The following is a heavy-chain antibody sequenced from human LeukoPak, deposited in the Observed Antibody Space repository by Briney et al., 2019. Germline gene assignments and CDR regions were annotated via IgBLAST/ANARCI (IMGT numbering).Heavy chain of an antibody. D-gene: IGHD1-26*01. Sequence: GASVKVSCKASGGTFSSYAISWVRQAPGQGLEWMGRIIPILGIANYAQKFQGRVTMTRNTSISTAYMELSSLRSEDTAVYYCARGGGSGSYDWWYYYYGMDVWGQGTTVTVSS. CDR3: ARGGGSGSYDWWYYYYGMDV. CDR2: IIPILGIA. J-gene: IGHJ6*02. CDR1: GGTFSSYA. V-gene: IGHV1-69*04.